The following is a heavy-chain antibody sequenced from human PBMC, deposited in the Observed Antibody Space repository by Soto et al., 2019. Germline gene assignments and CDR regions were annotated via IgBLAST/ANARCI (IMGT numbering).Heavy chain of an antibody. D-gene: IGHD1-26*01. CDR2: IYPGDSDT. J-gene: IGHJ6*02. Sequence: GESLRISCKGSGYSFTNYWIGWVRQMPGKGLEWMGIIYPGDSDTRYSPSFQGQVTISADKSISTAYLQWSSLKASDTAMYYCVRATYYYYYGMDVWGQGTMVTVSS. CDR1: GYSFTNYW. CDR3: VRATYYYYYGMDV. V-gene: IGHV5-51*01.